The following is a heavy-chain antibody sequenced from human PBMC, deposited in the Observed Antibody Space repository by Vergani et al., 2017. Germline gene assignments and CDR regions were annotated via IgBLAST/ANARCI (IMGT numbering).Heavy chain of an antibody. V-gene: IGHV3-23*01. CDR2: ISGSGGST. J-gene: IGHJ4*02. CDR3: AKDTLRYVDWLLARGDY. D-gene: IGHD3-9*01. Sequence: EVQLLESGGGLVQPGGSLRLSCAASGFPFSSYAMSWVRQAPGKGLEWVSAISGSGGSTYYADSVKGRFTISRDNSKNTLYLQMNSLRAEDTAVYYCAKDTLRYVDWLLARGDYWGQGTLVTVSS. CDR1: GFPFSSYA.